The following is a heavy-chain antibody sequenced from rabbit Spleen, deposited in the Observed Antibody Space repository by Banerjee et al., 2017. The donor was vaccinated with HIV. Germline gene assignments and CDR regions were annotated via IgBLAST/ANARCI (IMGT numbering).Heavy chain of an antibody. CDR1: GFDFGSSAW. CDR2: IFTGGSGST. D-gene: IGHD4-1*01. V-gene: IGHV1S45*01. CDR3: ARDLDGVIGWNFGW. J-gene: IGHJ3*01. Sequence: QEQLVESGGGLVQPGGSLTLTCKASGFDFGSSAWIWFLRAPGKGLELIRCIFTGGSGSTYYASWAKGRFPISNSSSSTVTLQMTSLTAADTATYFCARDLDGVIGWNFGWWGQGTLVTVS.